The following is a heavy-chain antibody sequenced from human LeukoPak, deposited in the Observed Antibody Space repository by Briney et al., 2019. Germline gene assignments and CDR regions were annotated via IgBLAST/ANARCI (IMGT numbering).Heavy chain of an antibody. Sequence: GGSLRPSCAASGFTFSSYSMNWVRQAPGKGLEWVSYISSSSSTIYYADSVKGRFTISRDNAKNSLYLQMNSLRAEDTAVYYCARVESYCSGGSCYSEGYAFDIWGQGTMVTVSS. J-gene: IGHJ3*02. CDR1: GFTFSSYS. CDR3: ARVESYCSGGSCYSEGYAFDI. CDR2: ISSSSSTI. V-gene: IGHV3-48*01. D-gene: IGHD2-15*01.